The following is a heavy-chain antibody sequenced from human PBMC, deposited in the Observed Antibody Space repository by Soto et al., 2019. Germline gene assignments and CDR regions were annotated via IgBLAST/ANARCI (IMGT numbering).Heavy chain of an antibody. D-gene: IGHD4-4*01. CDR1: GGTFSTYP. CDR2: INPIFGTA. Sequence: QVQLVQSGAEVKKPGSSVKVSCKASGGTFSTYPISWVRQAPGQGLEWMGGINPIFGTANYAQKLQGRVTITADESTTTAYMQLSSLRSDDPAVYYCARLRASNYEAYQHWGQGTLVTVSS. V-gene: IGHV1-69*12. CDR3: ARLRASNYEAYQH. J-gene: IGHJ1*01.